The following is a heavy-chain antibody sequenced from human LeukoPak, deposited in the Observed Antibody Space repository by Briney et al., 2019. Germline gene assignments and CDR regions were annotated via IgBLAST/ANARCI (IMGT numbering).Heavy chain of an antibody. Sequence: GGSLRLSCAASGFTFSRYWIHWARQAPGKGLVWVSRINTDGSSTTYADSVKGRFTISRDNAKNTLYLQMNSLRAEDTAVYYCARSAYYDRSGYYHDYWGQGTLVTVSS. CDR1: GFTFSRYW. CDR3: ARSAYYDRSGYYHDY. CDR2: INTDGSST. V-gene: IGHV3-74*01. D-gene: IGHD3-22*01. J-gene: IGHJ4*01.